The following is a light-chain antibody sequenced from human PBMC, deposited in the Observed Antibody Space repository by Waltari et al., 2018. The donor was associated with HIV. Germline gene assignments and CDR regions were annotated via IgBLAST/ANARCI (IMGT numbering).Light chain of an antibody. J-gene: IGLJ3*02. V-gene: IGLV1-40*01. CDR1: SSNIGAGYD. Sequence: QSVLTQPPSVSGAPGQRVTISCPGSSSNIGAGYDVHWYEQLPGAAPKLLIYGNRHRLSGVPDRFSGSKSGTSASLAITGLQAEDEADYYCQSYDSAPSGWVFGGGTKLTVL. CDR2: GNR. CDR3: QSYDSAPSGWV.